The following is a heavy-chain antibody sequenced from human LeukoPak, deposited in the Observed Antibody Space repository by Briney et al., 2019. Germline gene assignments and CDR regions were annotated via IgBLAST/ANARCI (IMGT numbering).Heavy chain of an antibody. J-gene: IGHJ6*03. D-gene: IGHD2-2*02. V-gene: IGHV4-34*01. CDR1: GGSFSGYY. CDR2: INHSGST. Sequence: SETLSLTCAVYGGSFSGYYWSWIRQPPGKGLEWIGEINHSGSTNYNPSLKSRVTISVDTSKNQFSLKLSSVTAADTAVYYCARRGFQIVVVPAAITTVDYYYYMDVWGKGTTVTVSS. CDR3: ARRGFQIVVVPAAITTVDYYYYMDV.